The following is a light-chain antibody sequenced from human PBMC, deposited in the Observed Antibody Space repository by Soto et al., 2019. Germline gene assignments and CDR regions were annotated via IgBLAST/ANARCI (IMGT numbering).Light chain of an antibody. CDR2: DVS. V-gene: IGLV2-14*01. Sequence: SVLTQSASVSGSPGQSITISCTGTSSDVGAYNYVSWYQQHPGKAPKLIIYDVSNRPPGVSNRFSGSKSGNTASLTISALQAEDEADYYCSSFTSSSTRVFGTGTKVTVL. CDR1: SSDVGAYNY. J-gene: IGLJ1*01. CDR3: SSFTSSSTRV.